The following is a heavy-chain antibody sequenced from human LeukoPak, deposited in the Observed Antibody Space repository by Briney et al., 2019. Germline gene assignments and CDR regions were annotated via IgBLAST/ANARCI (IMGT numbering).Heavy chain of an antibody. V-gene: IGHV1-2*04. D-gene: IGHD6-13*01. CDR1: GYTFTGYY. Sequence: GASVKVSCKASGYTFTGYYMHRVRQAPGPGLEWMGWINPNSGGTNYAQKFQGWVTMTRDTSISTAYMELSRLRSDDTAVYYCATSIAAAGHAFDYWGQGTLVTVSS. J-gene: IGHJ4*02. CDR3: ATSIAAAGHAFDY. CDR2: INPNSGGT.